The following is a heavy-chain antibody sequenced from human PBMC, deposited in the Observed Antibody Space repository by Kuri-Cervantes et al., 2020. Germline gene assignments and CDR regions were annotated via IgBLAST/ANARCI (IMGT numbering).Heavy chain of an antibody. V-gene: IGHV3-30*18. D-gene: IGHD4-23*01. CDR2: ISYDGSNK. CDR3: ANLYGGVDY. J-gene: IGHJ4*02. CDR1: GFTFSSYG. Sequence: GESLKISCAASGFTFSSYGMHWVRQAPGKGLEWVAVISYDGSNKYYADSVKGRFTISRDNSKNTLYLQMNSLRAEDTAVYYCANLYGGVDYWGQGTLVTVSS.